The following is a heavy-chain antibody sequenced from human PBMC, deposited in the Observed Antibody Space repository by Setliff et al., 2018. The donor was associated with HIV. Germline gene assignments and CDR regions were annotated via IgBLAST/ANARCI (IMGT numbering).Heavy chain of an antibody. CDR3: ARGGGVRDAFDI. CDR2: ISSSGST. Sequence: TLSLTCVVSGDSITSGGYYWTWIRQSPGKGLDWIGSISSSGSTYYKASLKSRVAISTDTSENQLSLRLNSVTAADTALYYCARGGGVRDAFDIWGQGTLVTVSS. V-gene: IGHV4-31*11. CDR1: GDSITSGGYY. J-gene: IGHJ3*02. D-gene: IGHD3-16*01.